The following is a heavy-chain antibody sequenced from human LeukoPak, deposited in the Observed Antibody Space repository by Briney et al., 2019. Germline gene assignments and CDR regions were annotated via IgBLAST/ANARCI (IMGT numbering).Heavy chain of an antibody. V-gene: IGHV1-46*01. D-gene: IGHD5-18*01. CDR1: GYTFTSYH. CDR3: AREGYSYGSSDY. Sequence: ASVKVSCKASGYTFTSYHMHWVRQAPGQGLEWMGIINPSGGSTSYAQKFQGRVTMTRDTSTSTVYMELSSLRSEDTAVYYCAREGYSYGSSDYWGQGTLVTVSS. J-gene: IGHJ4*02. CDR2: INPSGGST.